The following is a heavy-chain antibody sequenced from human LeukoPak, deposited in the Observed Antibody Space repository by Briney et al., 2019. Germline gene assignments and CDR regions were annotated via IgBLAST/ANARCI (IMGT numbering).Heavy chain of an antibody. J-gene: IGHJ6*02. Sequence: GGSLRLSCAASGFTFSSYAMSWVRQAPGKGLEWVSAISGSGGSTYYADSVKGRFTISRDNSKNTLYLQMNSLRAEDTAVYYCAKGSYGDYYYGMDVWGQGTTVTVSS. CDR1: GFTFSSYA. V-gene: IGHV3-23*01. CDR2: ISGSGGST. D-gene: IGHD4-17*01. CDR3: AKGSYGDYYYGMDV.